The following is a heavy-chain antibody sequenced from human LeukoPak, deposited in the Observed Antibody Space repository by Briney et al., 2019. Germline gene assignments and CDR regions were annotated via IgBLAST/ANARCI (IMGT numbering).Heavy chain of an antibody. V-gene: IGHV3-30*03. CDR1: GFPFSSYG. CDR3: ARPHYDVLAGYSGGGDY. D-gene: IGHD3-9*01. Sequence: GGSLRLFCAASGFPFSSYGMHWVRQAPGRGLEWVAVISHDGSNKFYADSVKGRFTISRDNSKNTLYLQMNSLRAEDTAVYYCARPHYDVLAGYSGGGDYWGQGALVTVSS. J-gene: IGHJ4*02. CDR2: ISHDGSNK.